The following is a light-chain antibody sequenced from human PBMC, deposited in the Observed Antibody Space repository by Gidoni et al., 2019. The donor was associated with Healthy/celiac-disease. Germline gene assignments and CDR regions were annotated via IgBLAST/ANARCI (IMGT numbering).Light chain of an antibody. V-gene: IGKV1-5*03. J-gene: IGKJ2*01. Sequence: WYQQKPGKAPKLLIYKASSLESGVPSRFSGSGSGTEFTLTISSLQPDDFATYYCQQYNSYPRTFXQXTKLEIK. CDR2: KAS. CDR3: QQYNSYPRT.